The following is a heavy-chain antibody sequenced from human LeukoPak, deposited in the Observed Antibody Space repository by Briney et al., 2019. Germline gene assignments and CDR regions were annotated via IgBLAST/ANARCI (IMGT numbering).Heavy chain of an antibody. J-gene: IGHJ4*02. V-gene: IGHV3-30*04. CDR2: ISNDGSNK. D-gene: IGHD3-9*01. CDR3: ASEGYPVGGILTGYSPPVFDY. CDR1: GFTFTTYA. Sequence: GALRLSCAASGFTFTTYAMHWVRQAPGKGLEWVAIISNDGSNKHYADSVKGRFTISRDTSRNTLYLQMNSLRSEDTAVYYCASEGYPVGGILTGYSPPVFDYWGQGTLVTVSS.